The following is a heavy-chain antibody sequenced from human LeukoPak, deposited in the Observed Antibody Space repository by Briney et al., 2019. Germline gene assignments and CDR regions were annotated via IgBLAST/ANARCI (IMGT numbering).Heavy chain of an antibody. Sequence: GESLKISCKGSGYSFTNYWIGWVRQMPGKGLERMGIIYPGDSDTRYSPSFQGQVTISADKSISTAYLQWSSLKASDTAMYYCARRGEYSNGLDYYFDYWGQGTLVTVSS. V-gene: IGHV5-51*01. D-gene: IGHD4-11*01. CDR2: IYPGDSDT. CDR3: ARRGEYSNGLDYYFDY. CDR1: GYSFTNYW. J-gene: IGHJ4*02.